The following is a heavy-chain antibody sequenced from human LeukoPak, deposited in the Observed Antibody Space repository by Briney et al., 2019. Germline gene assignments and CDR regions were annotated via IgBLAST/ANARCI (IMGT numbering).Heavy chain of an antibody. Sequence: GGSLRLSCAASGCTFSPLGMNWVRQAPGRGLEWVSYISSGTSTTYYADSVKGRFTISRDNAKNSLYLQLNSLRDEDTAVYYCARGRGLTLSYHYFDYWGQGTLVTVSS. CDR3: ARGRGLTLSYHYFDY. J-gene: IGHJ4*02. CDR2: ISSGTSTT. CDR1: GCTFSPLG. V-gene: IGHV3-48*02. D-gene: IGHD3-10*01.